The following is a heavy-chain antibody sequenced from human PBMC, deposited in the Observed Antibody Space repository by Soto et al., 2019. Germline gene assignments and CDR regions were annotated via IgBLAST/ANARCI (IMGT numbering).Heavy chain of an antibody. J-gene: IGHJ4*02. CDR3: ARQDGDDYDSSGHGDY. D-gene: IGHD3-22*01. V-gene: IGHV5-51*01. CDR2: IFVGDSDT. Sequence: GLEWMGVIFVGDSDTRYSPSFEGQVTISADKSISTAYLQWSSLKASDTAMYYCARQDGDDYDSSGHGDYWCQGLLVSV.